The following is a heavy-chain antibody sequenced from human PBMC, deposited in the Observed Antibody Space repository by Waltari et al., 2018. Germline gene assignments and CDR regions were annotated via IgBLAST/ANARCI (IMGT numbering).Heavy chain of an antibody. V-gene: IGHV4-34*01. CDR3: ARGRGYYDSSGYYRAFYYFDY. J-gene: IGHJ4*02. D-gene: IGHD3-22*01. CDR2: INHSGST. Sequence: QVQLQQWGAGLLKPSETLSLTCAVYGGSFRGYYWSWIRQPPGKGREWIGEINHSGSTNYNPSLKSRVTISVDTSKNQFSLKLSSVTAADTAVYYCARGRGYYDSSGYYRAFYYFDYWGQGTLVTVSS. CDR1: GGSFRGYY.